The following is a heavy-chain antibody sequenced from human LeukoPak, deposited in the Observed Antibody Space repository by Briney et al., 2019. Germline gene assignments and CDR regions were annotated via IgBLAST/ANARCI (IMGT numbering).Heavy chain of an antibody. D-gene: IGHD6-19*01. CDR3: AKAPPGIAVMGYFDY. J-gene: IGHJ4*02. Sequence: GGSLRLSCAASGFTVSSNYMSWVRQAPGKGLEWVSVIYSGGSTYYADSVKGRFTISRDNSKNTLYLQMNSLRAEDTAVYYCAKAPPGIAVMGYFDYWGQGTLVTVSS. CDR2: IYSGGST. CDR1: GFTVSSNY. V-gene: IGHV3-53*01.